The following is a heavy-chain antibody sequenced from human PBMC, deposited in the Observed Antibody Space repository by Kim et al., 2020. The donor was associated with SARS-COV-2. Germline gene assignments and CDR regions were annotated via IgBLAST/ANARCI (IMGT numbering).Heavy chain of an antibody. V-gene: IGHV1-2*06. CDR2: INPNTGVT. D-gene: IGHD3-22*01. CDR3: AREDRADSSAYYYYYFGLDV. J-gene: IGHJ6*02. CDR1: GYTFSGYY. Sequence: ASVKVSCKASGYTFSGYYIHWVRQAPGQGLEWMGRINPNTGVTNYAEKFKGRVTLTRDTSISTAYMEMSRLESDDTAVYYCAREDRADSSAYYYYYFGLDVWDQGTTATVS.